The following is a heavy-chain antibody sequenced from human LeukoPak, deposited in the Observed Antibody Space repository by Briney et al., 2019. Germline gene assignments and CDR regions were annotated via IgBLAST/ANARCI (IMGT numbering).Heavy chain of an antibody. CDR3: ARGRGYCSSTSCYIFDY. J-gene: IGHJ4*02. V-gene: IGHV1-69*13. Sequence: ASVKVSCKASGGTFSSYAISWVRQAPGQGLEWMGGIIPIFGTANYAQKFQGGVTITADESTSTAYMELSSLRSEDTAVYYCARGRGYCSSTSCYIFDYWGQGTLVTVSS. CDR1: GGTFSSYA. CDR2: IIPIFGTA. D-gene: IGHD2-2*01.